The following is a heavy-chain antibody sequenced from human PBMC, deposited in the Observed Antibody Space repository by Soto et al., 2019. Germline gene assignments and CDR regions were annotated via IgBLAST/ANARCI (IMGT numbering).Heavy chain of an antibody. Sequence: ASVKVSCKASGGTFSSYAISWVRQAPGQGLEWMEGIIPIFGTANYAQKFQGRVTITADESTSTAYMELSSLRSEDTAVYYCAISIAAAGRVYYYGMDVWGQGTTVPVSS. V-gene: IGHV1-69*13. D-gene: IGHD6-13*01. J-gene: IGHJ6*02. CDR1: GGTFSSYA. CDR2: IIPIFGTA. CDR3: AISIAAAGRVYYYGMDV.